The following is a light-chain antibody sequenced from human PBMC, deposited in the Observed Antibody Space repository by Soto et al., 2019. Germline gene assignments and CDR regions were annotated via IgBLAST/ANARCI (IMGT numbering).Light chain of an antibody. CDR2: DNS. CDR1: TSNLGSNY. CDR3: AAWDGSLSVVL. V-gene: IGLV1-51*01. J-gene: IGLJ2*01. Sequence: QSVLTQPPSVSAAPGQKVTISCSGSTSNLGSNYVSWYQQLPGTAPKLLIYDNSKRPSGIPDRFSGSKSSTSATLGITGLQTGDEADYYCAAWDGSLSVVLFGGGTKLTVL.